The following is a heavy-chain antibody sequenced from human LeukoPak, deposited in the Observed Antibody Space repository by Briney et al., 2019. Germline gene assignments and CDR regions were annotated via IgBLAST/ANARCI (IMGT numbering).Heavy chain of an antibody. CDR2: MYFSGST. CDR3: TSSQTGDYFDY. V-gene: IGHV4-39*01. Sequence: PSETLSLTCTVSGGSISGSNYYWGWIRQPPGKGLEWIGSMYFSGSTYYKPSLKSRVTISVDTSKNQFSLKLNSVTAADTAVYYCTSSQTGDYFDYWGQGILVTVSS. J-gene: IGHJ4*02. CDR1: GGSISGSNYY. D-gene: IGHD7-27*01.